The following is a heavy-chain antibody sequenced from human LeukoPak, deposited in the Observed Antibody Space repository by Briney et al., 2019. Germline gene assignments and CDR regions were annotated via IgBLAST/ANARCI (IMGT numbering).Heavy chain of an antibody. CDR1: GYTFTSYD. J-gene: IGHJ4*02. Sequence: SVKVSCKASGYTFTSYDINWVRQAPGQGLEWMGGIIPIFGTANYAQKFQGRVTITADESTSTAYMELSSLRSEDTAVYYCARMLGIAAAGMYYWGQGTLVTVSS. V-gene: IGHV1-69*13. CDR3: ARMLGIAAAGMYY. D-gene: IGHD6-13*01. CDR2: IIPIFGTA.